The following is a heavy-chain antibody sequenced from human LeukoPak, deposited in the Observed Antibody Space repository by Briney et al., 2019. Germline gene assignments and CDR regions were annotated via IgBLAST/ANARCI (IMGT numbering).Heavy chain of an antibody. CDR2: FNPEDAET. J-gene: IGHJ4*02. Sequence: ASVKLSCKVSGYTLTEISMHWVRQAPGQGLEWMGGFNPEDAETIYARRFQGRLTVMEDTSTDTEYMELSSLRSEDTAMYYCATEIVGYGDVHYFDSWGQGTLVTVSS. V-gene: IGHV1-24*01. CDR3: ATEIVGYGDVHYFDS. D-gene: IGHD4-17*01. CDR1: GYTLTEIS.